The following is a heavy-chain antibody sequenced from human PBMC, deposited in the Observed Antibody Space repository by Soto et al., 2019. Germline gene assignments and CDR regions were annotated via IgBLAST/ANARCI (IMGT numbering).Heavy chain of an antibody. CDR1: GGTFSSYA. CDR2: IIPIFGTA. J-gene: IGHJ3*02. D-gene: IGHD2-21*02. V-gene: IGHV1-69*01. Sequence: QVQLVQSGAEVKKPGSSVKVSCKASGGTFSSYAISWVRQAPGQGLEWMGGIIPIFGTANYAQKFQGRVTITADESTSTAYMELSSLRSEDTTVYYCASYQGRVVTAPPAFDIWGQGTMVTVSS. CDR3: ASYQGRVVTAPPAFDI.